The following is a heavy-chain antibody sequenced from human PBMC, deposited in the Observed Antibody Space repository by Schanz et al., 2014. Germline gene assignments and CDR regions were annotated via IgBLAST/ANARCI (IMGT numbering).Heavy chain of an antibody. CDR1: GFGFSSYS. D-gene: IGHD4-17*01. V-gene: IGHV3-23*04. CDR2: ISSGGGST. J-gene: IGHJ5*01. CDR3: ARDSNGDDGYRFWFDS. Sequence: EVQLVESGGGLVKPGGFLRLSCAASGFGFSSYSMNWVRQAPGKGLEWVSSISSGGGSTYYADSVKGRFTISRDNSKNTLYLQMNSLRVEDTAIYYCARDSNGDDGYRFWFDSWGQGILVTVSS.